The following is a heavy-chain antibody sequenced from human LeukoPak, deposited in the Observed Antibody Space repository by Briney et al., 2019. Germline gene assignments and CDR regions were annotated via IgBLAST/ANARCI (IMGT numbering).Heavy chain of an antibody. D-gene: IGHD3-22*01. Sequence: PGGSLRPSCAASGFTFSSTWMHWFRQVPGKGPVWVSRIHSDGSTTIYADSVKGRFTISRDNARNTLYLQMNSLRAEDTAVYYCAKDPYYYDSSGYYYGIRFDYWGQGTLVTVSS. CDR3: AKDPYYYDSSGYYYGIRFDY. CDR2: IHSDGSTT. V-gene: IGHV3-74*01. CDR1: GFTFSSTW. J-gene: IGHJ4*02.